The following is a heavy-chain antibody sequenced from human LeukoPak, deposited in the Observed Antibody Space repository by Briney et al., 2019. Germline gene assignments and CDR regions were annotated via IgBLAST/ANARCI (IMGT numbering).Heavy chain of an antibody. CDR2: IYISGGT. J-gene: IGHJ4*02. CDR3: AKDLSLRSSDWYPGFDH. Sequence: GGSLRLSCAASGFTVSSNYMSWVRQAPGKGLEWVSVIYISGGTYYADSVKGQFTISRDNAKNSLYLQMNSLRAEDTAVYYCAKDLSLRSSDWYPGFDHWGQGTLVTVSS. V-gene: IGHV3-53*01. CDR1: GFTVSSNY. D-gene: IGHD6-19*01.